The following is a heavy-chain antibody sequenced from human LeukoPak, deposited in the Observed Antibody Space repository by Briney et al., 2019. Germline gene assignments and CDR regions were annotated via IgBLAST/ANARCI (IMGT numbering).Heavy chain of an antibody. J-gene: IGHJ4*02. CDR3: ARVLSGDRVVDY. D-gene: IGHD7-27*01. CDR2: INPNSGGT. CDR1: GYTFTGYY. V-gene: IGHV1-2*02. Sequence: GASVKVSCKASGYTFTGYYMHWVRQAPGQGLEWMGWINPNSGGTSYAQKFQGRVTMTRDTSISTAYMELSRLRSDDTAVYYCARVLSGDRVVDYWGQGTLVTVSS.